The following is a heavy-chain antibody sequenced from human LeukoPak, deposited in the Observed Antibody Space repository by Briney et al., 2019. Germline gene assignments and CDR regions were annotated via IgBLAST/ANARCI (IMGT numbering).Heavy chain of an antibody. CDR1: GYTFTSYD. CDR3: AREKGNYYDSSGYYLAFDY. Sequence: ASVKVSCKASGYTFTSYDINWVRQATGQGLEWMGWMNPNSGNTGYAQKFQGRVTMTRNTSISTAYMELSSLRSEDTAVYYCAREKGNYYDSSGYYLAFDYWGQGTLVTVSS. CDR2: MNPNSGNT. V-gene: IGHV1-8*01. J-gene: IGHJ4*02. D-gene: IGHD3-22*01.